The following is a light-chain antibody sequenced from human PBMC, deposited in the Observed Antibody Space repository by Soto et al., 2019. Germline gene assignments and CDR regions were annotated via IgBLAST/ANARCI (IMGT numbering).Light chain of an antibody. CDR2: AAA. V-gene: IGKV1-39*01. J-gene: IGKJ2*01. CDR1: QSIERY. Sequence: DIQMTQSPSSLSASIGDTITISCRASQSIERYLNWYQQKEGRAPQLLMFAAANLESGVPSRFRGSGSGTDFTLTISSLQPEDFATYYCQQTHSTIHSFGQGTKVDIK. CDR3: QQTHSTIHS.